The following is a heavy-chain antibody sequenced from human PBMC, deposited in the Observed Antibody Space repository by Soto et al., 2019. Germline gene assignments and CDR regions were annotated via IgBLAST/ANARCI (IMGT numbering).Heavy chain of an antibody. CDR1: GDSINSDNYY. CDR3: ARLEGLATISYYFDY. V-gene: IGHV4-39*01. D-gene: IGHD3-9*01. CDR2: IYYRGNT. J-gene: IGHJ4*02. Sequence: QLQLQESGPGLVKPSETLSLTCSVSGDSINSDNYYWGWIRQPPGKGLEWIGSIYYRGNTYYNPSLKTRVTIPLAKSNSQFSLNLNAVTAADSAVYFCARLEGLATISYYFDYWGQGTLVTVSS.